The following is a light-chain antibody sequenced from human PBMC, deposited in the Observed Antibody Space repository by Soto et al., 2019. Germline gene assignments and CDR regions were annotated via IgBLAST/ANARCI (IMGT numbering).Light chain of an antibody. CDR1: SSNIGAGYD. CDR2: GNS. J-gene: IGLJ2*01. CDR3: QSYDSSVSKVV. Sequence: QSVLTQPPSVSGAPGQRVTISCTGSSSNIGAGYDVHWYQQLPGTAPKLLIYGNSNRPSGAPDRFSGSKSGTSASLAITGLQAEDEADYYCQSYDSSVSKVVFGGGTKVTVL. V-gene: IGLV1-40*01.